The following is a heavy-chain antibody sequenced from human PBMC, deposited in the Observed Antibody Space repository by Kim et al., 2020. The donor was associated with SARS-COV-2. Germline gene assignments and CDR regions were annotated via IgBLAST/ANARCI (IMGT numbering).Heavy chain of an antibody. Sequence: YYADSVKGRFTISRDNSKKMLYLQMSSLRAEDTALYYCAKTHTSGWASDHWGQGTLVTVSS. V-gene: IGHV3-23*01. D-gene: IGHD6-19*01. CDR3: AKTHTSGWASDH. J-gene: IGHJ4*02.